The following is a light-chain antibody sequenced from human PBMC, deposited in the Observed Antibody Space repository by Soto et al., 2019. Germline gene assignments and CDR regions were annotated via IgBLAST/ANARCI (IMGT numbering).Light chain of an antibody. CDR2: RAS. J-gene: IGKJ1*01. CDR1: QSVSSSY. Sequence: EIVLTQSPATLSLSPGERATLSCRASQSVSSSYLAWYQQKPGQAPRLLIYRASTRATGVPARFSGSGSGTEFTLTISSLQSEDFAVYYCQQYNIWPRPTFGQGTKVDIK. CDR3: QQYNIWPRPT. V-gene: IGKV3-15*01.